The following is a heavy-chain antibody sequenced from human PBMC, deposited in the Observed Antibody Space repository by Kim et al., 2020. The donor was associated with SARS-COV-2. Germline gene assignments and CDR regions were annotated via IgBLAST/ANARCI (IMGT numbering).Heavy chain of an antibody. CDR3: ARNAKYCSGGSCYHH. J-gene: IGHJ5*02. V-gene: IGHV4-59*01. D-gene: IGHD2-15*01. Sequence: PSLKSRVTISVATSKNQFSLKLSSVTAADTAVYYCARNAKYCSGGSCYHHWGQGTLVTVSS.